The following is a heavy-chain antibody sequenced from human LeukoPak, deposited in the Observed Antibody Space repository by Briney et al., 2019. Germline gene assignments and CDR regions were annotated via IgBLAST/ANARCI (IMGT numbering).Heavy chain of an antibody. D-gene: IGHD5-18*01. Sequence: ASVKVSCKVSGYTLTELSMHWVRQAPGKGLEWMGGFDPEDGETIYAQKFQGRVTMTRDMSTSTVYMELSSLRSEDTAVYYCARAPYSYGDNWFDPWGQGTLVTVSS. CDR3: ARAPYSYGDNWFDP. V-gene: IGHV1-24*01. CDR1: GYTLTELS. J-gene: IGHJ5*02. CDR2: FDPEDGET.